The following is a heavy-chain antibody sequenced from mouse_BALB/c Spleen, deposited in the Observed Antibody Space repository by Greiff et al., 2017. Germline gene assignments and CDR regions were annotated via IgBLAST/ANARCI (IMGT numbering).Heavy chain of an antibody. J-gene: IGHJ3*01. D-gene: IGHD3-3*01. Sequence: EVQGVESGPGLVKPSQSLSLTCTVTGYSITSDYAWNWIRQFPGNKLEWMGYISYSGSTSYNPSLKSRISITRDTSKNQFFLQLNSVTTEDTATYYCAREGGRGAWFAYWGQGTLVTVSA. V-gene: IGHV3-2*02. CDR2: ISYSGST. CDR3: AREGGRGAWFAY. CDR1: GYSITSDYA.